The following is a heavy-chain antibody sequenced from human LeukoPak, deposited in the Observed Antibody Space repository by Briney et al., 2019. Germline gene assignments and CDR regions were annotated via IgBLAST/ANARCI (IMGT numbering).Heavy chain of an antibody. D-gene: IGHD3-16*02. CDR1: GGSFSGYY. CDR3: ARGRWKVVTVTRRNYYYGMDV. V-gene: IGHV4-34*01. Sequence: PSETLSLTCAVYGGSFSGYYWSWIRQPPGKGLEWIGEINHSGSTNYNPSLKSRVTISVDTSKNQFSLKLSSVTAADTAVYYCARGRWKVVTVTRRNYYYGMDVWGQGTTVTVSS. CDR2: INHSGST. J-gene: IGHJ6*02.